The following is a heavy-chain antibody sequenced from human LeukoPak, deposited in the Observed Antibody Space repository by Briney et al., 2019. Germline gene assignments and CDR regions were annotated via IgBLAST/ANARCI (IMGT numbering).Heavy chain of an antibody. D-gene: IGHD3-9*01. J-gene: IGHJ3*02. Sequence: GGSLRLSCAASGFTFSSYWMSWVRQAPGKGLEWVANIKQDGSEKYYVDSVKGRFTISRDNAKNSLYLQMNSLRAEDTAVYYCARESYDILTGLADAFDIWGQGTMVTVSS. CDR1: GFTFSSYW. CDR3: ARESYDILTGLADAFDI. V-gene: IGHV3-7*01. CDR2: IKQDGSEK.